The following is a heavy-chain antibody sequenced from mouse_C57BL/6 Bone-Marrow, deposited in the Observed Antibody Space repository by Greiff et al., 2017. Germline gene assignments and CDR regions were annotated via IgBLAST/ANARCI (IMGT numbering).Heavy chain of an antibody. CDR1: GYTFTSYW. CDR3: ARMGDWDQQDYAMDY. CDR2: IYPGSGST. D-gene: IGHD4-1*01. V-gene: IGHV1-55*01. J-gene: IGHJ4*01. Sequence: QVQLQQPGAELVKPGASVKMSCKASGYTFTSYWITWVKQRPGQGLEWIGDIYPGSGSTNYNEKFKSKATLTVDTSSSTAYMQLSSLTSEDSAVYYCARMGDWDQQDYAMDYWGQGTSVTVSS.